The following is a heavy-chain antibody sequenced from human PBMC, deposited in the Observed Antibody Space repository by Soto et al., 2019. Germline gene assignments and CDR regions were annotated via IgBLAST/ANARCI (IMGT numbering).Heavy chain of an antibody. J-gene: IGHJ6*02. CDR3: AKNLGYYYYGMDV. CDR1: GFTFSSYA. Sequence: LRLSCAASGFTFSSYAMSWVRQAPGKGLEWVSAISGSGGSTYYADSVKGRFTISRDNSKNTLYLQMNSLRAEDTAVYYCAKNLGYYYYGMDVWGQGTTVTVSS. CDR2: ISGSGGST. V-gene: IGHV3-23*01.